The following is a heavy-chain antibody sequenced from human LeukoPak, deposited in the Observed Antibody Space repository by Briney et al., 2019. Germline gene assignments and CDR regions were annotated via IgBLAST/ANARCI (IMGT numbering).Heavy chain of an antibody. V-gene: IGHV3-15*01. D-gene: IGHD1-26*01. CDR3: TTASGSYYGSAYFDY. Sequence: GGSLRLSCAASGLTFSNAWMSWVRQAPGKGLEWVGRIKSKTDGGTTDYAAPVKGRFTISRDDSKNTLYLQMNSLKTEDTAVYYCTTASGSYYGSAYFDYWGQGTLVTVSS. CDR2: IKSKTDGGTT. J-gene: IGHJ4*02. CDR1: GLTFSNAW.